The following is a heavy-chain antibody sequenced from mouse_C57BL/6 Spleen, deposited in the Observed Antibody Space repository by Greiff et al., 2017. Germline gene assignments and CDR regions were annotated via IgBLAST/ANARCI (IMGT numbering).Heavy chain of an antibody. V-gene: IGHV7-3*01. D-gene: IGHD1-1*01. CDR2: IRNKANGYTT. J-gene: IGHJ2*01. CDR1: GFTFTDYY. CDR3: ARYGYYGSSYQDY. Sequence: EVKLVESGGGLVQPGGSLSLSCAASGFTFTDYYMSWVRQPPGKALEWLGFIRNKANGYTTEYSASVKGRFTISRDNSQSILYLQMNALRAEDSATYYCARYGYYGSSYQDYWGQGTTLTVSS.